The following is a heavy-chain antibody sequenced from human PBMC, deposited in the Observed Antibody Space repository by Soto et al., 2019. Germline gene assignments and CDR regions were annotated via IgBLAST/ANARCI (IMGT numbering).Heavy chain of an antibody. V-gene: IGHV3-23*01. Sequence: GGSLSRSSAASGFTFSSYAMSWVRQAPGKGLKWVSAISGSGGSTYYADSVKGRLTISRDNSTNKLYLQMNSLRAEDTAVYYCARHNYDFWSGYSYNWFDPWGQGTLVTVSP. D-gene: IGHD3-3*01. CDR3: ARHNYDFWSGYSYNWFDP. J-gene: IGHJ5*02. CDR1: GFTFSSYA. CDR2: ISGSGGST.